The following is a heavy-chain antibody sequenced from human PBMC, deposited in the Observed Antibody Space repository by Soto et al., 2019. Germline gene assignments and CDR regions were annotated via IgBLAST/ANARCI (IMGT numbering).Heavy chain of an antibody. CDR2: IYYSGST. D-gene: IGHD5-18*01. Sequence: SETLSLTCTVSGCSISSYYWSWIRQPPGKGLEWIGYIYYSGSTNYNPSLKSRVTISVDTSKNQFSLKLSSVTAADTAVYYCAREGGGYSYGHGLRWAFAIWGQGTMVTGSS. CDR3: AREGGGYSYGHGLRWAFAI. V-gene: IGHV4-59*01. J-gene: IGHJ3*02. CDR1: GCSISSYY.